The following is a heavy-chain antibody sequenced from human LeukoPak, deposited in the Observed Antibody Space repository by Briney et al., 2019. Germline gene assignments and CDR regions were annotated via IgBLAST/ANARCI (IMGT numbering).Heavy chain of an antibody. J-gene: IGHJ4*02. D-gene: IGHD3-22*01. CDR1: GYTFTGYY. Sequence: ASVKVSCKASGYTFTGYYMHWVRQAPGQGLEWMGWINPSSGGTNYARKLQGRVTMTRDSSISTAYMELSSLRSDDTAVYYCARENDSGQNDYWGQGTLVTVSS. CDR3: ARENDSGQNDY. CDR2: INPSSGGT. V-gene: IGHV1-2*02.